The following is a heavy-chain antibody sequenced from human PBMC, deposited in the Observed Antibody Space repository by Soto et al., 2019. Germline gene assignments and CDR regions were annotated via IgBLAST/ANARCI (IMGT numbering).Heavy chain of an antibody. CDR1: GFTFSSYA. Sequence: TGGSLRLSCAASGFTFSSYAMSWVRQAPGKGLEWVSAISGSGGSTYYADSVKGQFTISRDNSKNTLYLQMNSLRAEDTAVYYCANDPHTTGMPPTFGPWGQGTLVTVSS. V-gene: IGHV3-23*01. CDR2: ISGSGGST. CDR3: ANDPHTTGMPPTFGP. J-gene: IGHJ5*02. D-gene: IGHD3-10*01.